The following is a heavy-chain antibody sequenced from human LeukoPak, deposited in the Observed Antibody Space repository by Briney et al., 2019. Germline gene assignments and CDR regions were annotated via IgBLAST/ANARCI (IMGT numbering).Heavy chain of an antibody. J-gene: IGHJ4*02. D-gene: IGHD6-13*01. Sequence: GGSLRLSCAASGFTFSSYSMNWVRQAPGKGLEWVSSISSSSSYIYYADSVKGRFTISRDNAKNSLYLQMNSLRAEDTAVYYCARESAAGTGLDYRGQGTLVTVSS. V-gene: IGHV3-21*01. CDR2: ISSSSSYI. CDR3: ARESAAGTGLDY. CDR1: GFTFSSYS.